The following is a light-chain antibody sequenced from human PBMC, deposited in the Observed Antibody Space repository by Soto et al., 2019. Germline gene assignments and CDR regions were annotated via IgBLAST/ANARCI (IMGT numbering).Light chain of an antibody. CDR3: QQYNSYST. CDR1: QSSISW. J-gene: IGKJ1*01. CDR2: DAS. Sequence: DIQMTQSPSTLSASVGDRVTITCRARQSSISWLAWYQQKPGKAPKLLIYDASSLESGVPSRFSGSGSGTEFTLTISILQPDDFATYYCQQYNSYSTFGQGTKVEIK. V-gene: IGKV1-5*01.